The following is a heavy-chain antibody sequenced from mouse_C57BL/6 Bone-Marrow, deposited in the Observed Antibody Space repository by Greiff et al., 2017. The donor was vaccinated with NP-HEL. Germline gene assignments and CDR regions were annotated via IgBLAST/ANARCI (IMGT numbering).Heavy chain of an antibody. Sequence: EVQRVESGGGLVQPKGSLKLSCAASGFSFNTYAMNWVRQAPGKGLEWVARIRSKSNNYATYYADSVKDRFTISRDDSESMLYLQMNNLKTEDTAMYYCVRQKGGGFAYWGQGTLVTVSA. J-gene: IGHJ3*01. CDR3: VRQKGGGFAY. CDR1: GFSFNTYA. CDR2: IRSKSNNYAT. V-gene: IGHV10-1*01.